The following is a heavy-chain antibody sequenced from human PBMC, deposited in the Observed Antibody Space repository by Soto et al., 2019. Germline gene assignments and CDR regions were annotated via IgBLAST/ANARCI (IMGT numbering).Heavy chain of an antibody. J-gene: IGHJ3*02. CDR1: GYSFTSYW. CDR2: IDPSDSYT. D-gene: IGHD3-9*01. CDR3: ARSLSVGWAYYDILTGYYIRDAFDI. Sequence: XESLKISCKCSGYSFTSYWISLVLQMPGKGLEWMGRIDPSDSYTNYSPSFQGHVTISADKSISTAYLQWSSLKASDTAMYYCARSLSVGWAYYDILTGYYIRDAFDIWGQGTMVTVSS. V-gene: IGHV5-10-1*01.